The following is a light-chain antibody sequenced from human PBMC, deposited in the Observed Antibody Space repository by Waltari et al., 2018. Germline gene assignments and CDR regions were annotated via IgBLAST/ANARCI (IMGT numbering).Light chain of an antibody. Sequence: SSELTQDPAVSVALGQTVRITFQGDSLRSYYASWYQQKQGQAPVLVFYGENNRPSGIPDRFSASSSGNTVSLTITGAQAEDEADYYCNTRDSSADRLVFGGGTKLTVL. CDR3: NTRDSSADRLV. V-gene: IGLV3-19*01. CDR2: GEN. J-gene: IGLJ2*01. CDR1: SLRSYY.